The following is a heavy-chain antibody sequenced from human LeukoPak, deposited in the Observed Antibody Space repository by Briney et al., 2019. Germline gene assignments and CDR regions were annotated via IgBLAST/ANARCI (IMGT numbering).Heavy chain of an antibody. CDR2: ISSSSSYI. D-gene: IGHD3-22*01. CDR1: GFTFSSYS. J-gene: IGHJ4*02. Sequence: GGSLRLSCAASGFTFSSYSMNWVRQAPGKGLEWVSSISSSSSYIYYADSVKVRITISRDNAKNSLYLQMNSLRAEDTAVYYCAGEGKNYYDSSGYSFDYWGQGTLVTVSS. CDR3: AGEGKNYYDSSGYSFDY. V-gene: IGHV3-21*01.